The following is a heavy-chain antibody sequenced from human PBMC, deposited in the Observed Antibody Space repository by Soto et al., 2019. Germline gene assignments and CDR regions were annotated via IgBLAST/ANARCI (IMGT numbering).Heavy chain of an antibody. Sequence: EVQLVESGGGLVQPGRSLRLSCAASGFSFDEYAMHWVRQAPGKGLEWVSGLSWNSGTMGYGDSVKGRFTISRDNAKNSLYLQMNSLRAEDTALYYCAKGFCSSTRCLTYSYMDVWGKGTTVTVSS. J-gene: IGHJ6*03. CDR2: LSWNSGTM. CDR1: GFSFDEYA. V-gene: IGHV3-9*01. CDR3: AKGFCSSTRCLTYSYMDV. D-gene: IGHD2-2*01.